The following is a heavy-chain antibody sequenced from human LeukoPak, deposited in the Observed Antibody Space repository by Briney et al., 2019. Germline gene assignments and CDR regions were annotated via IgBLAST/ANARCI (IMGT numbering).Heavy chain of an antibody. V-gene: IGHV4-39*01. D-gene: IGHD2/OR15-2a*01. Sequence: PSETLSLTCTVSGGSISSSSYYWGWIRQPPGKGLEWIGSIYYSGSTYYNPSLKSRVTISVDTSKNQFSLKLSSVTAADTAVYYCARAEVSCSRSTCFSFWGQGTLVTVSS. CDR3: ARAEVSCSRSTCFSF. CDR2: IYYSGST. CDR1: GGSISSSSYY. J-gene: IGHJ4*02.